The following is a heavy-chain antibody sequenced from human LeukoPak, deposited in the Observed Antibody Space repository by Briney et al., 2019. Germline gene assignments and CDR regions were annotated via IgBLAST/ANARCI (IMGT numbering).Heavy chain of an antibody. CDR1: GGSISSYY. J-gene: IGHJ6*02. V-gene: IGHV4-59*01. Sequence: SETLSLTCTVSGGSISSYYWSWIRQSPGKGLEWIGYIYYSGSTNYNPSLKSRVTISVDTSKNQFSLKLSSVTAADTAVYYCARDSCSSTSCDKSMDVWGQGTTVTVSS. D-gene: IGHD2-2*01. CDR3: ARDSCSSTSCDKSMDV. CDR2: IYYSGST.